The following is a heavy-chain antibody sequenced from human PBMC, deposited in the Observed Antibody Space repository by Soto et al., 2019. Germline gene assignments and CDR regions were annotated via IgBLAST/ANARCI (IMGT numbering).Heavy chain of an antibody. J-gene: IGHJ6*02. V-gene: IGHV3-33*01. Sequence: GGSLRLSCAASGFTFSSYGMHWVRQAPGKGLEWVAVIWYDGSNKYYADSVKGRFTISRDNSKNTLSLQMNSLRAEDTAVYYCARAELYYYYGMDVWGQGTTVTVSS. CDR3: ARAELYYYYGMDV. CDR2: IWYDGSNK. D-gene: IGHD1-26*01. CDR1: GFTFSSYG.